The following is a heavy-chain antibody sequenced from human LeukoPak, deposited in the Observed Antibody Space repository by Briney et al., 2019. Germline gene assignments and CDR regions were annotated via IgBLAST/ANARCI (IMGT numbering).Heavy chain of an antibody. J-gene: IGHJ4*02. CDR1: GGSFSGYY. CDR2: INHSGSA. Sequence: SETLSLTCAVYGGSFSGYYWSWIRQPPGKGLEWIGEINHSGSAIYNPSLKSRVTISVDPSKNQFSLRLSSVTAADTAVYYCARGDGNIFPFDYWSQGRLVTVSS. D-gene: IGHD5-24*01. CDR3: ARGDGNIFPFDY. V-gene: IGHV4-34*01.